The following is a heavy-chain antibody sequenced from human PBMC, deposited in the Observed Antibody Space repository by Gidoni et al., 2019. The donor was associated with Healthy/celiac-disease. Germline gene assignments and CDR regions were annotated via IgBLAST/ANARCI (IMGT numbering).Heavy chain of an antibody. CDR1: GGSISSSSYY. D-gene: IGHD3-3*01. CDR3: ARTHDYDFWSGGMAWFDP. CDR2: IYYSGST. V-gene: IGHV4-39*01. Sequence: QLQLQESGPGLVKPSETRSLTCTVSGGSISSSSYYWGWIRQPPGKGLEWIGGIYYSGSTSSNPSLNSRVTISVDTSKNQFSLKLSSVTAADTAVYYCARTHDYDFWSGGMAWFDPWGQGTLVTVSS. J-gene: IGHJ5*02.